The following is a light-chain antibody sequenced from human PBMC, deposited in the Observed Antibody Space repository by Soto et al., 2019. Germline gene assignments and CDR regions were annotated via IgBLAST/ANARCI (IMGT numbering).Light chain of an antibody. CDR1: QSVGSF. CDR2: DAS. V-gene: IGKV3-11*01. Sequence: EIVLTQSPATLSLSPGERATLSCRASQSVGSFLAWYQQKSGQTPGLLIYDASNRAPGIPARFSGSGSGTDFTLTISSLEPEDFAVYYCQHRSNWLGTFGPGTKVDIK. J-gene: IGKJ3*01. CDR3: QHRSNWLGT.